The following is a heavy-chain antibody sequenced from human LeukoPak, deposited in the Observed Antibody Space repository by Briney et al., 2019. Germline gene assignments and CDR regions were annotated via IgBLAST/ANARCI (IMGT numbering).Heavy chain of an antibody. CDR1: GYTFTGYY. CDR3: ARDRITMVRGARGWFDP. CDR2: INPNSGGT. V-gene: IGHV1-2*02. J-gene: IGHJ5*02. Sequence: ASVKVSCKASGYTFTGYYMHWVRQAPGQGLEWMGWINPNSGGTNYAQKFQGRVTMTRDTSISTAYMELSRLRSDDTAVYYCARDRITMVRGARGWFDPWGQGTLVTVSS. D-gene: IGHD3-10*01.